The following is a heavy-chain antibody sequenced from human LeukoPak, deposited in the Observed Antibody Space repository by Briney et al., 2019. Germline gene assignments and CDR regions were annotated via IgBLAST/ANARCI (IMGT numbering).Heavy chain of an antibody. Sequence: GGSLRLSCAASGFTFSSYAMSWVRQAPGKGLEWVSAISGSGGSTYYADSVKGRFTISRDNAKNSLFLQMNSLRAEDTAVYYCARDLRGWPGDFDYWGQGALVTVSS. J-gene: IGHJ4*02. CDR2: ISGSGGST. D-gene: IGHD3-10*01. CDR3: ARDLRGWPGDFDY. V-gene: IGHV3-23*01. CDR1: GFTFSSYA.